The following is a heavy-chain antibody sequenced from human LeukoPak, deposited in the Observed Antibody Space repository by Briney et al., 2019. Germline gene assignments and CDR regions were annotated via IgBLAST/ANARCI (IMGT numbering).Heavy chain of an antibody. J-gene: IGHJ4*02. CDR3: ARDLGYYDSSGYYYAYY. CDR1: GGSISSYY. Sequence: SETLSLTCTVSGGSISSYYWSWVRQPPGKGLEWIGYIYYSGSTNYNPSLKSRVTISVDTSKNQFSLKLSSVTAADTAVYYCARDLGYYDSSGYYYAYYWGQGTLVTVSS. D-gene: IGHD3-22*01. V-gene: IGHV4-59*01. CDR2: IYYSGST.